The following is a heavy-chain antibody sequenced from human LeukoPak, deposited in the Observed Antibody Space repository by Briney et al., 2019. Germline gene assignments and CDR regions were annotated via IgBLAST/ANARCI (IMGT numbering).Heavy chain of an antibody. V-gene: IGHV1-69*13. J-gene: IGHJ4*02. CDR2: IIPIFGTA. Sequence: SVKVSCKASGGTFSSYAISWERQAPGQGLEWMGGIIPIFGTANYAQKFQGRVTITADESTNTAYMELSGLRSADTAMYYCARADYDSSGPWSYWGQGTLVTVSS. CDR3: ARADYDSSGPWSY. CDR1: GGTFSSYA. D-gene: IGHD3-22*01.